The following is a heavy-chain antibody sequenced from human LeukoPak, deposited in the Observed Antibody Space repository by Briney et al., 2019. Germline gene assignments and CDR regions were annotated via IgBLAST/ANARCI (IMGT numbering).Heavy chain of an antibody. CDR3: ARGCSSHGEYDFDY. CDR1: GFTFSSYS. D-gene: IGHD2/OR15-2a*01. CDR2: ISSRISYI. J-gene: IGHJ4*02. V-gene: IGHV3-21*01. Sequence: PGGSLRLSCAASGFTFSSYSKNCVRQAPGKGLEWVSSISSRISYIYYADSVKGRFTISRDNAKNSLYLHMNSLRAEDTAVYYCARGCSSHGEYDFDYWGQGTLVTVSS.